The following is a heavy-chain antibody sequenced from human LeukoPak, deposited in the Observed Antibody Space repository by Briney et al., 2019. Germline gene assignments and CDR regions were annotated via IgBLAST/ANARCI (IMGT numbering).Heavy chain of an antibody. CDR2: IRSKAYGGTT. J-gene: IGHJ3*02. CDR1: GFTFGDYA. CDR3: TQSVVRRGAFDI. V-gene: IGHV3-49*03. Sequence: GGSLRLSCTASGFTFGDYAMSWFRQAPGKGLEWVGFIRSKAYGGTTEYAASVKGRFTISRDDSKSIAYLQMNSLKTEDTAVYYCTQSVVRRGAFDIWGQGTMVTVSS. D-gene: IGHD2-21*01.